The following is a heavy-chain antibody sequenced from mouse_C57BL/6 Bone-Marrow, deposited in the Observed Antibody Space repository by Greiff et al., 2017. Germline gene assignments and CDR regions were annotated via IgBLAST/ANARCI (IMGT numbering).Heavy chain of an antibody. CDR2: INPSNGGT. CDR1: GYTFTSYW. V-gene: IGHV1-53*01. J-gene: IGHJ3*01. D-gene: IGHD1-1*01. CDR3: ASCSFITPFAY. Sequence: VKLMEPGTELVKPGASVKLSCKASGYTFTSYWMHWVKQRPGKGLAWIGNINPSNGGTNYNEKFKSKATLTVDKSSSTAYMQLSSLTSEDSAVYYCASCSFITPFAYWGQGTLVTVSA.